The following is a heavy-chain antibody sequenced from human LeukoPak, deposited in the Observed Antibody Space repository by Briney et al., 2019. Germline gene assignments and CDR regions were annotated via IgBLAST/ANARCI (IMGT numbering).Heavy chain of an antibody. V-gene: IGHV4-34*01. J-gene: IGHJ5*02. Sequence: SETLSLTCAVYGGSFSGYYWSWIRQPPGKGLEWIGEINHSGSTNYNPSLKSRVTISVDTSKNQFSLKLRSVTAADTAVYYCARGYRNTIFGVVSGLSAWGQGTLVTVSS. D-gene: IGHD3-3*01. CDR1: GGSFSGYY. CDR2: INHSGST. CDR3: ARGYRNTIFGVVSGLSA.